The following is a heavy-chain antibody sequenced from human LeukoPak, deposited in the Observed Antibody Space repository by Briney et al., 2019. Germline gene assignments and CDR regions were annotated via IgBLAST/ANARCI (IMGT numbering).Heavy chain of an antibody. CDR2: INPDGSTT. J-gene: IGHJ4*02. CDR1: GFTFSRYW. CDR3: ARSIHLRIEWLPSDY. D-gene: IGHD3-3*01. Sequence: GGSLRLSCAASGFTFSRYWIHWVRQAPGKGLEWVSRINPDGSTTTYADSVKGRFTISRDNAKNTVYLQMNSLRAEDTAVYYCARSIHLRIEWLPSDYWGQGTLVTVSS. V-gene: IGHV3-74*01.